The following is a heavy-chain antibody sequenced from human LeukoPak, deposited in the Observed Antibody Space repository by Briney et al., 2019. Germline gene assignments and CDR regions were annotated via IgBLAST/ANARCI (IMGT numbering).Heavy chain of an antibody. V-gene: IGHV1-2*02. CDR1: GYTFTTYG. D-gene: IGHD3-10*01. J-gene: IGHJ3*02. CDR2: INPNSGGT. CDR3: ARDRGWFGEKAFDI. Sequence: EASVKVSCKASGYTFTTYGISWVRQAPGQGLEWMGWINPNSGGTNYAQKFQGRVTMTRDTSISTAYMELSRLRSDDTAVYYCARDRGWFGEKAFDIWGQGTMVTVSS.